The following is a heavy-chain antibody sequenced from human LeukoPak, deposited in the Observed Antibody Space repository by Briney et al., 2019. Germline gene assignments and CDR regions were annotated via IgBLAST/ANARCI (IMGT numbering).Heavy chain of an antibody. J-gene: IGHJ4*02. CDR1: GFTFSSYA. CDR3: AKDRGRYYDSSGYYWGYYFDS. CDR2: ISGSGGST. Sequence: GGSLRLSCAASGFTFSSYAMSWVRQAPGKGLEWVSAISGSGGSTYYADSVKGRFTISRDNSMDTLYLQMSSLRAEDTAVYYCAKDRGRYYDSSGYYWGYYFDSWGQGILVTVST. D-gene: IGHD3-22*01. V-gene: IGHV3-23*01.